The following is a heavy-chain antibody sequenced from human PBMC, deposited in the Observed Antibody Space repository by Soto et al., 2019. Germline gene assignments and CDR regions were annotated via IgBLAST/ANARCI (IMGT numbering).Heavy chain of an antibody. V-gene: IGHV4-39*01. CDR1: GGSISSSSYY. CDR3: ARQPRELLGWFDP. CDR2: IYYSGST. J-gene: IGHJ5*02. D-gene: IGHD1-26*01. Sequence: SETLSLTCTVSGGSISSSSYYWGWIRQPPGKGLEWIGSIYYSGSTYYNPSLKSRVTISVDTSKNQFSLKLSSVTAADTAVYYCARQPRELLGWFDPWGQGTLVTVSS.